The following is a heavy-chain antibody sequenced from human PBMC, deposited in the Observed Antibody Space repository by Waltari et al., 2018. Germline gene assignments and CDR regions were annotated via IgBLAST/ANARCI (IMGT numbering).Heavy chain of an antibody. CDR3: ARKGYYYGSGSYYDLDY. CDR1: GGTFSSYA. V-gene: IGHV1-69*13. D-gene: IGHD3-10*01. CDR2: IIPIFGTA. J-gene: IGHJ4*02. Sequence: QVQLVQSGAEVKKPGSSVKVSCKASGGTFSSYAISWVRQAPGQGLEWMGGIIPIFGTANDAQKFQGRVTITADESTSTAYMELSSLRSEDTAVYYCARKGYYYGSGSYYDLDYWGQGTLVTVSS.